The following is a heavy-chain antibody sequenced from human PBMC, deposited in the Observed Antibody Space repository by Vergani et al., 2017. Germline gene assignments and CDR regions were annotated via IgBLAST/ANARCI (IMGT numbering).Heavy chain of an antibody. Sequence: QVQLVQSGAEVKKPGASVKVSCKASGYTFTGYYIHWVRQAPGQGLEWMGWINPNSGDTNYAQKFQGRVTMTTDTSISTAYMELSRLRSDDTAVYYCARGYGDYVQAGGQGTLVTVSS. V-gene: IGHV1-2*02. CDR3: ARGYGDYVQA. J-gene: IGHJ4*02. CDR1: GYTFTGYY. D-gene: IGHD4-17*01. CDR2: INPNSGDT.